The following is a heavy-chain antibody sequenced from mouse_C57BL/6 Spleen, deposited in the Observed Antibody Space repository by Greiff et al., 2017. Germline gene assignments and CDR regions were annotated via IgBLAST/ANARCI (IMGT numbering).Heavy chain of an antibody. V-gene: IGHV7-3*01. CDR3: ARLLVHYWYFDV. D-gene: IGHD1-1*01. Sequence: EVKLMESGGGLVQPGGSLSLSCEASGFTFTDYYMSWVRQTPGKALEWLGFIRNKANGYTTEYSASVKGRFTISRDNSQSILYLQMNTLRAEVSAIYYGARLLVHYWYFDVWGTGTTVTVSS. CDR2: IRNKANGYTT. CDR1: GFTFTDYY. J-gene: IGHJ1*03.